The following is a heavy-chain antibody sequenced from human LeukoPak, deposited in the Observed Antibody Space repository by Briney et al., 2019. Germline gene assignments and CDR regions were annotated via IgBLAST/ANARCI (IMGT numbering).Heavy chain of an antibody. D-gene: IGHD6-19*01. J-gene: IGHJ6*03. V-gene: IGHV3-66*02. Sequence: PGGSLRLSCAASGFTVSSNYMSWVRQAPGKGLEWVSVIYSGGSTYHADSVKGRFTISRDNSKNTLYLQMNSLRAEDTAVYYCAREWAGAYYYYYMDVWGKGTTVTVSS. CDR1: GFTVSSNY. CDR2: IYSGGST. CDR3: AREWAGAYYYYYMDV.